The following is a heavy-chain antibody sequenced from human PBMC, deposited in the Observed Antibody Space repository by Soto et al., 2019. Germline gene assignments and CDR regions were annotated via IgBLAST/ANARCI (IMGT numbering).Heavy chain of an antibody. D-gene: IGHD3-22*01. Sequence: QVHLVQSGAEVKKPGASVKVSCKTSGYTFSAYYMHWVRQAPGQGLEWMGWINPKSGGTLYAQKFQGRVTMTRDTSISTAYMELSRLRSADTAVYYCARGGTFAYDTSGYSVYWGQGTLVTVSS. V-gene: IGHV1-2*02. CDR2: INPKSGGT. CDR3: ARGGTFAYDTSGYSVY. J-gene: IGHJ4*02. CDR1: GYTFSAYY.